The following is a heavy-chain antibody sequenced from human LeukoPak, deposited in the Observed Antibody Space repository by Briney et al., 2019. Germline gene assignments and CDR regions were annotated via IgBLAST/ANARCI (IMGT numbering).Heavy chain of an antibody. CDR1: GFTFRSYA. Sequence: PGGSLRLSCAASGFTFRSYAMSWVRQAPGRGLEWVASVSGSASSTYHADSVKGRFTISRDNSKNTLYLQMNNLRAEDTAVYYCAKGREWELPLDYWGQGSLVTVSS. D-gene: IGHD1-26*01. CDR3: AKGREWELPLDY. CDR2: VSGSASST. J-gene: IGHJ4*02. V-gene: IGHV3-23*01.